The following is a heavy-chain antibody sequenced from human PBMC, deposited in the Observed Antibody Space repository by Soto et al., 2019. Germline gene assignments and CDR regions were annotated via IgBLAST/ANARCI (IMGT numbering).Heavy chain of an antibody. V-gene: IGHV3-30-3*01. CDR2: ISYDGSNK. J-gene: IGHJ4*02. CDR3: AGDPSGGFNYFDY. Sequence: QVQLMESGGGVVQPGRSLRLSCAASGFTFSSYAMHWVRQAPGKGLEWVAVISYDGSNKYNADSVKGRITISRDNSKNTLYLQMNSLRDEDTAVYYCAGDPSGGFNYFDYWGQGTLVTVSS. CDR1: GFTFSSYA. D-gene: IGHD2-15*01.